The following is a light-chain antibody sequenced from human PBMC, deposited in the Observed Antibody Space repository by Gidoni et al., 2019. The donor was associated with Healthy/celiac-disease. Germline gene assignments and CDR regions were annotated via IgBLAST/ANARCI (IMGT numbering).Light chain of an antibody. V-gene: IGKV3-15*01. CDR3: QQSNNSPYT. J-gene: IGKJ2*01. Sequence: EIVVTQSPATLSASPGERATLSCRASQRISSNLAWYQQKPGQAPRLLIYAASTMPTGIPARFSGSGSGTDFTLTISSLQSEDFAVYYCQQSNNSPYTFGQGTQLEIK. CDR2: AAS. CDR1: QRISSN.